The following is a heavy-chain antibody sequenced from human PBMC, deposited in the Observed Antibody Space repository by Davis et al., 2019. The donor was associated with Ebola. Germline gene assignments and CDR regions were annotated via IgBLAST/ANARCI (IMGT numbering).Heavy chain of an antibody. CDR1: GFTFSSYA. CDR2: IKQDGSEK. V-gene: IGHV3-7*03. CDR3: ARDQVDIVVVVVAPFDY. J-gene: IGHJ4*02. D-gene: IGHD2-15*01. Sequence: GESLKISCAASGFTFSSYAMSWVRQAPGKGLEWVANIKQDGSEKYYVDSVKGRFTISRDNAKNSLYLQMNSMRAEDTAVYYCARDQVDIVVVVVAPFDYWGQGTLVTVSS.